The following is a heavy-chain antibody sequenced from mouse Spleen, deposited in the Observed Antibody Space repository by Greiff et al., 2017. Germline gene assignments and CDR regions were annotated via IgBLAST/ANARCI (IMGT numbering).Heavy chain of an antibody. CDR3: ARHRDSYGSSDYFDY. D-gene: IGHD1-1*01. CDR2: ISSGGSYT. CDR1: GFTFSSYG. Sequence: EVHLVESGGDLVKPGGSLKLSCAASGFTFSSYGMSWVRQTPDKRLEWVATISSGGSYTYYPDSVKGRFTISRDNAKNTLYLQMSSLKSEDTAMYYCARHRDSYGSSDYFDYWGQGTTLTVSS. V-gene: IGHV5-6*01. J-gene: IGHJ2*01.